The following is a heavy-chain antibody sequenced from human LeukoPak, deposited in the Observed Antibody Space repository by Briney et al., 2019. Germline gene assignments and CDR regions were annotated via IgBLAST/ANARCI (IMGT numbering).Heavy chain of an antibody. V-gene: IGHV4-59*01. J-gene: IGHJ5*02. CDR2: IYYSGGT. Sequence: SETLSLTCTVSGGSISSYYWSWIRQPPGKGLEWIGYIYYSGGTNYNPSLKSRVTISVDTSKNQFSLKLSSVTAADTAVYYCAREVGATYNWFDPWGQGTLVTVSS. CDR1: GGSISSYY. D-gene: IGHD1-26*01. CDR3: AREVGATYNWFDP.